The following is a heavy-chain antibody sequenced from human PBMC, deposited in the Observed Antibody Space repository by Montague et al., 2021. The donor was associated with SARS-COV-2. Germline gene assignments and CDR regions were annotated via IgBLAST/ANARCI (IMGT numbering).Heavy chain of an antibody. J-gene: IGHJ4*02. Sequence: SETLSLTCSVSSGSIISSGYDWGWIRQPPGKELECIGNIYYSGTTYYNPSLQSRGTISVDTSKNHLSLRLSSVTAADTAVYFCASGMIRGVTNSFDYWGQGSQVTVSS. CDR3: ASGMIRGVTNSFDY. D-gene: IGHD3-10*01. CDR2: IYYSGTT. CDR1: SGSIISSGYD. V-gene: IGHV4-39*02.